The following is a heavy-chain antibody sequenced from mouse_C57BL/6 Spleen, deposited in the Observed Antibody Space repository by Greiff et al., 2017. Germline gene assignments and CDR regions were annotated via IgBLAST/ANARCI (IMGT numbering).Heavy chain of an antibody. D-gene: IGHD1-1*01. CDR1: GYTFTNYW. Sequence: QVQLQQSGAELVRPGTSVKMSCKASGYTFTNYWIGWAKQRPGHGLEWIGDIYPGGGYTNYNEKFKGKATLTADKSSSTAYMQFSSLTSEDSAIYYCARHYGSRGRDWYFDVWGTGTTVTVSS. CDR3: ARHYGSRGRDWYFDV. V-gene: IGHV1-63*01. J-gene: IGHJ1*03. CDR2: IYPGGGYT.